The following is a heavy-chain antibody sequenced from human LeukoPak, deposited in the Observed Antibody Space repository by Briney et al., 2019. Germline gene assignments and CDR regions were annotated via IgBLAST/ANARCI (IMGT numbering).Heavy chain of an antibody. CDR1: GFTFISYA. Sequence: GGSLRLSCAASGFTFISYAMSWVRQAPGKGLEWVSTISGSGGGGSTNYADSVKGRFTISRENSKDALYLQMNNLRAEDTAVYFCAKSGYNRFDYWGQGALVTVSS. V-gene: IGHV3-23*01. CDR2: ISGSGGGGST. D-gene: IGHD5-24*01. J-gene: IGHJ4*02. CDR3: AKSGYNRFDY.